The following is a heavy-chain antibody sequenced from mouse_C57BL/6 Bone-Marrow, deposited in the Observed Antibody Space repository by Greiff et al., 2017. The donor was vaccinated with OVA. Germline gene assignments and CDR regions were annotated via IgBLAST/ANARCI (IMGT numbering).Heavy chain of an antibody. Sequence: VKLQESGAELAKPGASVKLSCKASGYTFTSYWMHWVKQRPGQGLEWIGYINPSSGYTKYNQKFKDKATLTADTSSSTAYMQLSSLTYEDSAVYYSARGDYYGSSLYWYFDVWGTGTTVTVSS. CDR3: ARGDYYGSSLYWYFDV. V-gene: IGHV1-7*01. D-gene: IGHD1-1*01. CDR1: GYTFTSYW. CDR2: INPSSGYT. J-gene: IGHJ1*03.